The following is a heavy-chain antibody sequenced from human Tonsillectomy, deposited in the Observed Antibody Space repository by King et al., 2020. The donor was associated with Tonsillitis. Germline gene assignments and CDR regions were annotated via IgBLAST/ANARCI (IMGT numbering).Heavy chain of an antibody. CDR2: ISYDGSNK. J-gene: IGHJ4*01. Sequence: VQLVESGGGVVQPGRSLRLSCAASRFTFSNYAMHWVRQAPGKGLEWVAIISYDGSNKYYADSVKGRFTISRDNSKNTLYLQMNSLRAEDTAVYYCAQTDGSGPIGGALFDYWGHGTLVTVSS. D-gene: IGHD3-22*01. V-gene: IGHV3-30*04. CDR3: AQTDGSGPIGGALFDY. CDR1: RFTFSNYA.